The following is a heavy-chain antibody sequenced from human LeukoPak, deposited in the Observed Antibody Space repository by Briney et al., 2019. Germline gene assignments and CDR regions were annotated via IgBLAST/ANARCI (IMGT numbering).Heavy chain of an antibody. CDR1: GYTFSGYY. V-gene: IGHV1-2*02. J-gene: IGHJ4*02. CDR2: INANSGGV. Sequence: ASVKVSCKASGYTFSGYYMHWVRQAPGQGLEWMGWINANSGGVHYAQKFQGRVTTTRDTSTSTAYMELSRLKSDDTAVYYCARVVVVPAVYFDHWGQGALVTVSS. D-gene: IGHD2-2*01. CDR3: ARVVVVPAVYFDH.